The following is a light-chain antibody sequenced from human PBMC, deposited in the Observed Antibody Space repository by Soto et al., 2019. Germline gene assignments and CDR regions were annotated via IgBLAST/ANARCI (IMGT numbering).Light chain of an antibody. CDR1: QRFSSSY. V-gene: IGKV3-20*01. J-gene: IGKJ2*01. CDR2: AAS. CDR3: QQYYQWPSYT. Sequence: EILLTQSPGTLSLSPGERATLSCRASQRFSSSYLAWYQQKPGQAPRLLVYAASIRATDIPDRSSGSGSGTDFTLTISRLEPEDSAVYYCQQYYQWPSYTFGQGTKVDIK.